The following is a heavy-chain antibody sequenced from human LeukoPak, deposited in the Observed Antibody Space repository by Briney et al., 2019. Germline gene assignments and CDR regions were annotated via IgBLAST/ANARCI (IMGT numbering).Heavy chain of an antibody. D-gene: IGHD3-3*01. CDR1: GGSISSYY. Sequence: PSETLSLTCTVSGGSISSYYWSWIRRPPGKGLEWIGYMYYSGSTNYNPSLKSRVTISVDTSKNQFSLKLSSVTAADTAVYYCARGGVVDFWSGYLDYFDYWGQGTLVTVSS. V-gene: IGHV4-59*08. J-gene: IGHJ4*02. CDR3: ARGGVVDFWSGYLDYFDY. CDR2: MYYSGST.